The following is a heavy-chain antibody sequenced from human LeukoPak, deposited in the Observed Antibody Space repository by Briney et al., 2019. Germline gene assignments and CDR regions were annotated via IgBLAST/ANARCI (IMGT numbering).Heavy chain of an antibody. CDR1: GYTFTNYA. D-gene: IGHD3-10*01. CDR3: ARVESRHYYGSAGGV. J-gene: IGHJ4*02. CDR2: ITTDTGNP. Sequence: ASVKVSCKASGYTFTNYAINWVRQAPGQGLEWMGWITTDTGNPTYAQGFTGRFVLSLDTSVSTAYLQISNLKAEGTAVYYCARVESRHYYGSAGGVWGQGTLVTVSS. V-gene: IGHV7-4-1*02.